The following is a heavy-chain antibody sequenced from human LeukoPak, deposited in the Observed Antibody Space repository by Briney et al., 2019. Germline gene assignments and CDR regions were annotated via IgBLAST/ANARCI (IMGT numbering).Heavy chain of an antibody. CDR2: TYSSGST. CDR3: AREPNIAVGGKSPSDWFDP. CDR1: GASISTDC. V-gene: IGHV4-4*07. Sequence: SETLSPACTFSGASISTDCGGWIRQHGGEGLGWIGRTYSSGSTSYNHSLKSRVTMSSDTSKNQFSLKLSSVTAADTTVYDCAREPNIAVGGKSPSDWFDPWGQGTLVTVSS. D-gene: IGHD6-19*01. J-gene: IGHJ5*02.